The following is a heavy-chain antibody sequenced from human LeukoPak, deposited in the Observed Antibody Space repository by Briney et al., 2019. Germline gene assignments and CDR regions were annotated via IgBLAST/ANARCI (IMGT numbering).Heavy chain of an antibody. V-gene: IGHV1-8*02. D-gene: IGHD6-13*01. CDR3: ARARGSSWYFSVDY. CDR1: GYTFTSYD. J-gene: IGHJ4*02. Sequence: ASVKVSCKASGYTFTSYDINWVRQATGQGLEWMGWMNPNSGNTGYAQKFQGRVTMTRNTSISTAYMELSSLRSEDTAVYYCARARGSSWYFSVDYWGQGTLVTVSS. CDR2: MNPNSGNT.